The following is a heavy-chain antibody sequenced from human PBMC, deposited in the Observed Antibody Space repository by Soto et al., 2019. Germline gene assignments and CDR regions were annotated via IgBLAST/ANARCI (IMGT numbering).Heavy chain of an antibody. J-gene: IGHJ4*01. V-gene: IGHV1-46*01. CDR1: GYSFTHYY. Sequence: APVKGCGKASGYSFTHYYMHWVRQAPGQGLEWMGIINPSGGSTSYAQKFQGRVTMTRDTSTSTVYMELSSLRSEDTAVYYCARGGTMIVVAYYFDYWG. D-gene: IGHD3-22*01. CDR2: INPSGGST. CDR3: ARGGTMIVVAYYFDY.